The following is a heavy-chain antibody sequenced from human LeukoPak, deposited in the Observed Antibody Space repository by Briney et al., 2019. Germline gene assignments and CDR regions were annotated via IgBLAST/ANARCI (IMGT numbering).Heavy chain of an antibody. J-gene: IGHJ4*02. CDR1: GYTFPSYG. CDR2: ISAYNGNT. Sequence: GASVKVSCKTSGYTFPSYGISWVRQAPGQGLEWMGWISAYNGNTNYAQKLQDRVTMTTDTSTSTAYMELRSLRSDDTAVYYCARGTYYYDSSGYPSDYWSQGTLVTVSS. V-gene: IGHV1-18*01. D-gene: IGHD3-22*01. CDR3: ARGTYYYDSSGYPSDY.